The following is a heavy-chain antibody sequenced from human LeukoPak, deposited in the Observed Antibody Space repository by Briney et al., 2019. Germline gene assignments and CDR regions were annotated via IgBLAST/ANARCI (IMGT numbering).Heavy chain of an antibody. V-gene: IGHV3-11*04. Sequence: GGSLRLSCAASGFTFSDYYMSWIRQAPGKGLEWASYISSGSSTIFYADSVKGRFTVSRDNGKRSVYLHMNSLRAEDTAMYYCALSYDTDPGTLDYWGQGTLVTVSS. D-gene: IGHD3-22*01. J-gene: IGHJ4*02. CDR3: ALSYDTDPGTLDY. CDR2: ISSGSSTI. CDR1: GFTFSDYY.